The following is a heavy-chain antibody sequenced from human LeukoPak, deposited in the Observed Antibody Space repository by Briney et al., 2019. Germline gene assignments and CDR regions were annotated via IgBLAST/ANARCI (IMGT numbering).Heavy chain of an antibody. D-gene: IGHD5-18*01. V-gene: IGHV3-74*01. CDR1: GFSFSSSW. Sequence: GSLRLSCAASGFSFSSSWMHWVRQVPGKGLEWVSRINDDETSTTYAESVKGRFTISRDNAKNTLFLQMNSLRAEDTAVYYCARENQLWADFDYWGQGTLVTVSS. J-gene: IGHJ4*02. CDR3: ARENQLWADFDY. CDR2: INDDETST.